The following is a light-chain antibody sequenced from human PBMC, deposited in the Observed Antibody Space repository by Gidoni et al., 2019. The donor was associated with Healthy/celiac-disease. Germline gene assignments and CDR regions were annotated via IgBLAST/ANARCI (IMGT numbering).Light chain of an antibody. J-gene: IGKJ1*01. V-gene: IGKV1-5*03. CDR2: KAS. Sequence: DIQMTQSPSTLSASVGDRVTITCRASQSISSWLAWYQQKPGKALKLLIYKASSLESGVPSRFSGSGSGTEFTLTISSLQPDDFATYYCQQYNSYPWTFGQGTKVEI. CDR3: QQYNSYPWT. CDR1: QSISSW.